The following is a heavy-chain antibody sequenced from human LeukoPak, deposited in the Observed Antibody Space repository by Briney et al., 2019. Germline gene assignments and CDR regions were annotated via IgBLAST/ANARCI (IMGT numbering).Heavy chain of an antibody. V-gene: IGHV1-2*02. J-gene: IGHJ4*02. CDR3: ARAHLGTVTNDY. Sequence: ASVKVSCKGSGYTFTDHYLHWVRQAPGQGLEWLGWINPKSGGTNYAQSFQGRVTMTRDTSISTAYMELSRLRSDDTAVYYCARAHLGTVTNDYWGQGTLVTVSS. D-gene: IGHD4-17*01. CDR1: GYTFTDHY. CDR2: INPKSGGT.